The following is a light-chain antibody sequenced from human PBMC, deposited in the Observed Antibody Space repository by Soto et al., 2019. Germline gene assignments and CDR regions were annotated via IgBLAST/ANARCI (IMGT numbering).Light chain of an antibody. CDR2: RTN. CDR3: EAWDDSLIGVL. V-gene: IGLV1-44*01. J-gene: IGLJ2*01. Sequence: QSGLTQPPSASGTPGQRVSITCSGSSSNIGSNIVNWYQQLPGRAPKLLIYRTNQRPSGVPDRFSASKSGTSASLAISGLQSEDEADYYCEAWDDSLIGVLFGGGTKLTVL. CDR1: SSNIGSNI.